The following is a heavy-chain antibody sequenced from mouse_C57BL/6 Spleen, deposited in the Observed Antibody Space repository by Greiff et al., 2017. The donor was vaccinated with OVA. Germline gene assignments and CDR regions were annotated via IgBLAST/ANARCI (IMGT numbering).Heavy chain of an antibody. D-gene: IGHD2-2*01. CDR2: IDPETGGT. CDR1: GYTFTDYE. Sequence: VQLQQSGAELVRPGASVTLSCKASGYTFTDYEMHWVKQTPVHGLEWIGAIDPETGGTAYNQKFKGKAILTADKSSSTAYMELRSLTSEDSAVYYCTRKWLRRDYAMDYWGQGTSVTVSS. V-gene: IGHV1-15*01. J-gene: IGHJ4*01. CDR3: TRKWLRRDYAMDY.